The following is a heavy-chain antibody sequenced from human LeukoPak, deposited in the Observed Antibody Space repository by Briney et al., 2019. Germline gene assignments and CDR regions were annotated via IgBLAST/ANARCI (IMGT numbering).Heavy chain of an antibody. Sequence: SQTLSLTCTVCGGSISSGSYYWSWIRQPAGKGLEWIGRIYTSGSTNYNPSLKSRVTISVDTSKNQFSLKLSSVTATDTAVYYCARAGYSGSDFSVWGKGSTVTVSS. CDR1: GGSISSGSYY. J-gene: IGHJ6*04. D-gene: IGHD5-12*01. CDR2: IYTSGST. CDR3: ARAGYSGSDFSV. V-gene: IGHV4-61*02.